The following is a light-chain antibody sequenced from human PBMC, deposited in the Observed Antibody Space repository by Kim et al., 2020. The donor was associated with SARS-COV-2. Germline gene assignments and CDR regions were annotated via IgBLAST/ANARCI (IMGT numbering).Light chain of an antibody. V-gene: IGLV1-47*01. CDR1: SANTEKNY. J-gene: IGLJ3*02. Sequence: GPSVTLSFSGSSANTEKNYVSWYKQVPGTPPKALIDGNNQRPSGVPDRFSRSKSGTSASLAISGLRSEYEADYYCAAWDHRLSGRVFGGGTKLTVL. CDR3: AAWDHRLSGRV. CDR2: GNN.